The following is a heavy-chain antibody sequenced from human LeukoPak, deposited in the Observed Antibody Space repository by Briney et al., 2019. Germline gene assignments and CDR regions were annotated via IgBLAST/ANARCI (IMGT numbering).Heavy chain of an antibody. CDR1: GGSFSGYY. J-gene: IGHJ4*02. CDR3: ARVVYSSSSGGMD. CDR2: INHSGST. Sequence: SETLSLTCAVYGGSFSGYYWSWIRQPPGKGLEWIGEINHSGSTNYNPSLKSRVTISVDTSKNQFSLKLSSVTAADTAVYYCARVVYSSSSGGMDWGQGTLVTVSS. D-gene: IGHD6-6*01. V-gene: IGHV4-34*01.